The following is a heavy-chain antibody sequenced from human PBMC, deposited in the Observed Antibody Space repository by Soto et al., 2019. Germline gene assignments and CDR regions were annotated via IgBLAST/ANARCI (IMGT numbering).Heavy chain of an antibody. CDR3: ASYSHCDGGNCPMGGFDM. J-gene: IGHJ3*02. CDR1: DYSFNTYW. V-gene: IGHV5-51*01. CDR2: IYPGDSDT. Sequence: GESLKISCKGSDYSFNTYWIAWVRQMPGKGLEWMGIIYPGDSDTRYSPAFQGQVTIAADTALSTTYLQWDTLKPSDTAIYFCASYSHCDGGNCPMGGFDMWGQGTMVTVSS. D-gene: IGHD2-15*01.